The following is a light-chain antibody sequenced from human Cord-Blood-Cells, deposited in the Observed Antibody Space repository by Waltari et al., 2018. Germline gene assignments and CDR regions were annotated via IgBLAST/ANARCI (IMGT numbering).Light chain of an antibody. CDR3: QQRSNWLT. J-gene: IGKJ4*01. CDR1: QSVSSS. V-gene: IGKV3-11*01. Sequence: EIVLTQSPATLSLSPGERATLSCRASQSVSSSLAWYQQKPGQAPRLLIYDASNSATGIPARFSGSGSGTDFTLTISSLEPEDFAVYYCQQRSNWLTFGGGTKVEIK. CDR2: DAS.